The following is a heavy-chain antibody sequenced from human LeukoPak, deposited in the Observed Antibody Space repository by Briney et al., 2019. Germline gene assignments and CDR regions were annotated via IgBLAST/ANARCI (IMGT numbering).Heavy chain of an antibody. CDR1: EFTFRSYA. CDR3: AKDLRYSYDS. V-gene: IGHV3-23*01. D-gene: IGHD3-22*01. CDR2: ISGSGDRT. Sequence: PGGSLRLSCAASEFTFRSYAMSWVRQAPGKGLEGVSSISGSGDRTYYADCVKGRFTISRDNSKNTLYLQMTSLRAEDTAVYYCAKDLRYSYDSRDQGTLVTVSS. J-gene: IGHJ4*02.